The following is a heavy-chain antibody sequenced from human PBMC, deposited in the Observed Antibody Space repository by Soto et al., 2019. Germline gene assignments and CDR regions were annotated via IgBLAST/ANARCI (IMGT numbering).Heavy chain of an antibody. V-gene: IGHV4-34*01. CDR2: IGHSGGT. J-gene: IGHJ4*02. D-gene: IGHD3-16*01. Sequence: PXGTLYITCAVYGGSFSGYYWSWIRQPPGKGLEWIGEIGHSGGTVYNPSLESRVTISGDSSNNQFSLKLNSVTAADTAVYYCARHGGYYFDYWGQGAPVTVSS. CDR3: ARHGGYYFDY. CDR1: GGSFSGYY.